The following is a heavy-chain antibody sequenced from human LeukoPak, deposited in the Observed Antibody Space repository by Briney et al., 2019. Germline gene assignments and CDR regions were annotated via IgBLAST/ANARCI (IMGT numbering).Heavy chain of an antibody. D-gene: IGHD6-19*01. CDR1: GLTFSDYY. CDR3: AKHKQWLVWCYFDY. Sequence: GGSLRLSCAASGLTFSDYYMSWIRQAPGKGLEWVSYISSSGSTIYYADSVKGRFTISRDNAKNSLYLQMNSLRAEDTAVYYCAKHKQWLVWCYFDYWGQGTLVTVSS. V-gene: IGHV3-11*01. CDR2: ISSSGSTI. J-gene: IGHJ4*02.